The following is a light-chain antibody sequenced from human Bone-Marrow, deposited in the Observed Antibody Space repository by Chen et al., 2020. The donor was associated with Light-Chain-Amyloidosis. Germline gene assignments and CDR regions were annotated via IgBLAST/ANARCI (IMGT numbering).Light chain of an antibody. V-gene: IGLV1-47*01. J-gene: IGLJ2*01. CDR2: RNN. CDR1: SSNIGSNY. Sequence: QSVLTQPPSASGTPGQRVTISCSGSSSNIGSNYVYWYQQLPGTAPKLFIYRNNQRPSGVPDRFSGSKSGTSASLALSGLRSEDEADYYCAAWDDSLSGRVIFGGGTKLIVL. CDR3: AAWDDSLSGRVI.